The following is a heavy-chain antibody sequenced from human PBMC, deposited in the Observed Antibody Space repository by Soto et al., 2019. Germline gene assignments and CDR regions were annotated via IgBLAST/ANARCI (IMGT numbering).Heavy chain of an antibody. V-gene: IGHV1-69*13. CDR3: AKVTYSGPMGYYYGMDV. Sequence: SVKVSCKASRVAFSKFIVTWVRQAPGLGLEWVGGIIPIFGTANYAQKFQGRVTITADESTSTSYMEVNNLRAEDTAVYYCAKVTYSGPMGYYYGMDVWGRGTTVTVSS. D-gene: IGHD1-26*01. CDR1: RVAFSKFI. CDR2: IIPIFGTA. J-gene: IGHJ6*02.